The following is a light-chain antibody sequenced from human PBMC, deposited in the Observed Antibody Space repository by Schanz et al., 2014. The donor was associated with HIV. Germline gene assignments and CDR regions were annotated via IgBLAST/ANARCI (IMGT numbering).Light chain of an antibody. CDR3: AAWDDSLNGV. CDR2: DDN. J-gene: IGLJ3*02. V-gene: IGLV1-44*01. Sequence: QSVLTQPPSASGTPGQRVTISCSGSSSNIGFHYVYWYQQLPRAAPKLLIFDDNSRPSGVPDRFSGSKSGTSASLAISGLQSEDEADYYCAAWDDSLNGVFGGGTKLTVL. CDR1: SSNIGFHY.